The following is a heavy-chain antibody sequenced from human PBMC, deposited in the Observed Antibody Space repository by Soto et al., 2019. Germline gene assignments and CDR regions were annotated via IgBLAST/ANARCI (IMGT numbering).Heavy chain of an antibody. CDR3: ARVRGGAFDI. CDR1: GGSISSGGYY. V-gene: IGHV4-31*03. D-gene: IGHD3-16*01. J-gene: IGHJ3*02. CDR2: IYYSGST. Sequence: QVQLQESGPGLVKPSQTLSLTCTVSGGSISSGGYYWSWIRQHPGKGLEWIGYIYYSGSTYYNPSPRSGVTRSVDTPKHQCPLKLGSVTAPDTAVYYCARVRGGAFDIWGQGTMVTVSS.